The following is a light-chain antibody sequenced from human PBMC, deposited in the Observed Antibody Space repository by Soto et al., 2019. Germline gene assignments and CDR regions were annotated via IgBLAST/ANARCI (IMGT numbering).Light chain of an antibody. J-gene: IGLJ3*02. V-gene: IGLV4-60*02. CDR2: LESSGSY. CDR3: ETWDRNSWV. CDR1: SGHSSHI. Sequence: QPVLTQSSSASASLGSSVKLTCTLSSGHSSHIIAWHQQQPGKAPRYLMKLESSGSYNKGSGVPDRFSGSSSGADRYLTISNLQFEDEAEYYCETWDRNSWVFGGGTKLTVL.